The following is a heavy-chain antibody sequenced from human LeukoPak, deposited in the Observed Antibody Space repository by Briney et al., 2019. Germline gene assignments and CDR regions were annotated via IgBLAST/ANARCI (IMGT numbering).Heavy chain of an antibody. CDR3: ASPRDGYNYFDY. V-gene: IGHV1-69*13. Sequence: SVKVSCKASGGTFSSYAISWVRQAPGQGLEWMGGIIPIFGTANYAQKFQGRVTITADESTSTAYMELSSLRSEDTAVYYCASPRDGYNYFDYWGQGTLVTVSP. D-gene: IGHD5-24*01. J-gene: IGHJ4*02. CDR2: IIPIFGTA. CDR1: GGTFSSYA.